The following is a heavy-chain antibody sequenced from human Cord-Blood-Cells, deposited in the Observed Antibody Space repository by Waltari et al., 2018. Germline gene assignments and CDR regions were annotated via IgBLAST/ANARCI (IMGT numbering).Heavy chain of an antibody. CDR2: IYTSGST. D-gene: IGHD6-6*01. CDR3: AIKRYSSSNWFDP. Sequence: QESGPGLVKPSQTLSLTCTVSGGSISSGSYYWSWIRQPAGKGLEWIGYIYTSGSTNYNPSLKSRVTISVDTSKNQFSLKLSSVTAADTAVYYCAIKRYSSSNWFDPWGQGTLVTVSS. J-gene: IGHJ5*02. V-gene: IGHV4-61*09. CDR1: GGSISSGSYY.